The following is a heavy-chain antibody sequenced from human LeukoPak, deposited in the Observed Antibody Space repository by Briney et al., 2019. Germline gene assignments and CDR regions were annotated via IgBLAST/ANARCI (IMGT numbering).Heavy chain of an antibody. V-gene: IGHV4-39*07. CDR1: GGSISSSTYY. D-gene: IGHD1-26*01. J-gene: IGHJ4*02. CDR2: IYNSGNT. CDR3: ARGDGSYYMDY. Sequence: SETLSLTCTVSGGSISSSTYYWGWIRQPPGKGLEWIGNIYNSGNTYYSPSLKSRVTISVDPSKNQFSLKLTSVTAADTAVYYCARGDGSYYMDYWGQGTLVTVSS.